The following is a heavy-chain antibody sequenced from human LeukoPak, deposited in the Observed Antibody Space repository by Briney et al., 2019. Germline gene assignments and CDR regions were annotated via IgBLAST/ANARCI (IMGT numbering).Heavy chain of an antibody. Sequence: SSQTLSLTCTVSGGSISSGGYYWSWIRQHPGKGLEWIGYVYYSGSTYYNPSLKSRVTISVDTSKNQFSLKLSSVTAADTAVYYCARGNRDGYNPPFDYWGQGTLVTVSS. CDR2: VYYSGST. D-gene: IGHD5-24*01. CDR1: GGSISSGGYY. CDR3: ARGNRDGYNPPFDY. J-gene: IGHJ4*02. V-gene: IGHV4-31*03.